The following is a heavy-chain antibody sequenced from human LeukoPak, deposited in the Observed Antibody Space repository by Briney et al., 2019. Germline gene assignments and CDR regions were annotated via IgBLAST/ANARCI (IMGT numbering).Heavy chain of an antibody. J-gene: IGHJ4*02. CDR2: LYSDGNT. V-gene: IGHV3-53*01. Sequence: PGGSLRLSCAASGFTVITNDMTWVRQAPGKGLEWVSVLYSDGNTKYADSVQGRFTISRDNSKNTLYLEMNSLSPDDTAFYYCARGVEPLAANTLAYCGQGTLVTVSS. CDR1: GFTVITND. CDR3: ARGVEPLAANTLAY. D-gene: IGHD1-14*01.